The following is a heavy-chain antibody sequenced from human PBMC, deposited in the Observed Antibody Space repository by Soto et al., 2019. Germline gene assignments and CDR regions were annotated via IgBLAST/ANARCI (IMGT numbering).Heavy chain of an antibody. Sequence: GASVKVSCKASGYTFTSYGISWVRQAPGQGLEWMGWISAYNGNTNYAQKLQGRVTMTTDTSTSTAYMELRSLRSDDTAVYYCAGDPILFQGIVVAPRPFDIWGQGTMVTVSS. D-gene: IGHD2-2*01. V-gene: IGHV1-18*04. CDR1: GYTFTSYG. CDR3: AGDPILFQGIVVAPRPFDI. J-gene: IGHJ3*02. CDR2: ISAYNGNT.